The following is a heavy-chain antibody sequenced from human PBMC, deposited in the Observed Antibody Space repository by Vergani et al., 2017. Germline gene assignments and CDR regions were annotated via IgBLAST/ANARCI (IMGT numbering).Heavy chain of an antibody. CDR1: GGSFSGYY. Sequence: QVQLQQWGAGLLKPSETLSLTCAVYGGSFSGYYWSWIRQPPGKGLEWIGYIYYSGSTNYNPSLKSRVTISVDTSKNQFSLKLSSVTAADTAVYYCAKAAADWWFDPWGQGTLVTVSS. J-gene: IGHJ5*02. CDR2: IYYSGST. CDR3: AKAAADWWFDP. D-gene: IGHD6-13*01. V-gene: IGHV4-34*11.